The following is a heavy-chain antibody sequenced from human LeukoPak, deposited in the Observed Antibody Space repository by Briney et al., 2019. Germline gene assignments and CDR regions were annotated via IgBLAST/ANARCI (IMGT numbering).Heavy chain of an antibody. D-gene: IGHD3-10*01. J-gene: IGHJ4*02. CDR2: ISSSGRTI. CDR1: GFSFNRYT. Sequence: GGSLRLSCAASGFSFNRYTVNWVRQAPGKGLEWVSYISSSGRTIYYADSVKGRFTISRDNAKNSLYLQMNSLRAEDTAVYYCARGQLWIDYWGQGTLVTVSS. V-gene: IGHV3-48*04. CDR3: ARGQLWIDY.